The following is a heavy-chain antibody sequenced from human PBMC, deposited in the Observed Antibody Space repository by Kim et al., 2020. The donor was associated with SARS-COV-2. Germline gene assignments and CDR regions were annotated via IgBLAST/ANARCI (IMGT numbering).Heavy chain of an antibody. CDR2: IYYSGST. J-gene: IGHJ4*02. CDR3: ARKVLAPLNRVVVAAAYDY. Sequence: SETLSLTCTVSGGSISSGGYYWSWIRQHPGKGLEWIGYIYYSGSTYYNPSLKSRVTISVDTSKNQFSLKLSSVTAADTAVYYCARKVLAPLNRVVVAAAYDYWGQGTLVTVSS. CDR1: GGSISSGGYY. V-gene: IGHV4-31*03. D-gene: IGHD2-15*01.